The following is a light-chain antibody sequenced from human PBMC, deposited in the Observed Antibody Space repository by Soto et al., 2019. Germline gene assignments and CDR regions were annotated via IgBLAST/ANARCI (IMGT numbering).Light chain of an antibody. CDR1: QSVNNW. V-gene: IGKV1-27*01. Sequence: DIQMTQYPSTLSASVGERVTISCRASQSVNNWLAWYQRKPGKVPKLLIYAASTLQSGVPSRFSGSGSGTDFTLTITSLHPEGVATYYCQKYSSARWTFGQGTKVDIK. J-gene: IGKJ1*01. CDR3: QKYSSARWT. CDR2: AAS.